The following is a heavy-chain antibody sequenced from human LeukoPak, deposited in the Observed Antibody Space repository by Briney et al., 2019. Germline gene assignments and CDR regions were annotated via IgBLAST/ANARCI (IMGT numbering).Heavy chain of an antibody. D-gene: IGHD6-19*01. V-gene: IGHV1-8*02. CDR2: MNPNSGNT. J-gene: IGHJ4*02. CDR3: ARSGIAVAGYYFDY. CDR1: GYTFTSYG. Sequence: ASVKVSCKASGYTFTSYGISWVRQAPGQGLEWMGWMNPNSGNTGYAQKFQGRATMTRNTSISTAYMELSSLRSEDTAVYYCARSGIAVAGYYFDYWGQGTLVTVSS.